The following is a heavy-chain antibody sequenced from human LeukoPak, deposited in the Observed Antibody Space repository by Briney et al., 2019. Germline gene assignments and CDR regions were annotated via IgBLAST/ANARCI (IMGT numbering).Heavy chain of an antibody. D-gene: IGHD5-24*01. CDR1: GYTLTELS. CDR3: ARDWAARDGSNYLPSHSYYGMDV. Sequence: ASVKVSCKVSGYTLTELSMHWVRQAPGQGLEWIGIINPSGGTASYAQKFQGRVTLTKDTSTSTVYMELSSLRSEDTAVYYCARDWAARDGSNYLPSHSYYGMDVWGQGTTVTVSS. V-gene: IGHV1-46*01. CDR2: INPSGGTA. J-gene: IGHJ6*02.